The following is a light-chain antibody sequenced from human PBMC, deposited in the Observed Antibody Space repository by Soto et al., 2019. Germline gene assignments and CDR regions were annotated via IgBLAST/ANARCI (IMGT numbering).Light chain of an antibody. CDR2: AAS. CDR1: QSISSY. V-gene: IGKV1-39*01. J-gene: IGKJ5*01. Sequence: DIPMTQSPSSLSASVGDRVTITCRASQSISSYLNWYQQKPGKAPKLLIYAASSLQSGVPSRFSGSGSWTDFTLTISSLQPEDFATYYCQQSYSTLPITFGQGTRLEIK. CDR3: QQSYSTLPIT.